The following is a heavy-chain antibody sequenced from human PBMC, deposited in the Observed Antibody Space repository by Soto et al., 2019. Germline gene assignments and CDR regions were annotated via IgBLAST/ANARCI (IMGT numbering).Heavy chain of an antibody. CDR2: ISSSGSTI. Sequence: EVQLVESGGGLVQPGGSLRLSCAASGFTFSSYEMNWVRQAPGKGLEWVSYISSSGSTIYYADSVKGPFTITSDNAKNSLYLQMNSLRAEDTAVYYCARGEAAAYYGMDVWGQGTTVTVSS. CDR3: ARGEAAAYYGMDV. J-gene: IGHJ6*02. V-gene: IGHV3-48*03. CDR1: GFTFSSYE. D-gene: IGHD6-13*01.